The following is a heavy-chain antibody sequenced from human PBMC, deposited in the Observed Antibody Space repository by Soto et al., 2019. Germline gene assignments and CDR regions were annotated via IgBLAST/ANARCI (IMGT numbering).Heavy chain of an antibody. CDR3: AKAPHHLLTGSVFDF. CDR1: GLKFDDYA. J-gene: IGHJ4*02. D-gene: IGHD3-9*01. V-gene: IGHV3-9*01. CDR2: ISWNSDII. Sequence: EVQLVESGGGLVQPGRSLRLSCTASGLKFDDYAMHWVRQRPGKGLEWVSGISWNSDIIAYADSVKGRFTISRDNGKNSLYLQMGSLRAEDTALYYCAKAPHHLLTGSVFDFWGQGTQVTFSS.